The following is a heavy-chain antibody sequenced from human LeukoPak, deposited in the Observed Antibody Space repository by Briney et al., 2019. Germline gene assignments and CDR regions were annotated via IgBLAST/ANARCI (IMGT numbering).Heavy chain of an antibody. V-gene: IGHV7-4-1*02. Sequence: GASVKVSCKASGYTFTSYAMNWVRQAPGQGLEWMGWINTNTGNPTYAQGFTGRFVFSLDTSVSTAYLQISSLKAEDTAVYYCARGRDSPTAMVPLNYFDYWGQGTLVTVSS. D-gene: IGHD5-18*01. J-gene: IGHJ4*02. CDR1: GYTFTSYA. CDR2: INTNTGNP. CDR3: ARGRDSPTAMVPLNYFDY.